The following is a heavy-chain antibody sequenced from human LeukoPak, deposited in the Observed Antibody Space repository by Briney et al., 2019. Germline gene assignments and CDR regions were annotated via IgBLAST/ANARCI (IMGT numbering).Heavy chain of an antibody. D-gene: IGHD1-1*01. CDR1: GFTVSSNY. CDR2: IYSGGST. J-gene: IGHJ4*02. CDR3: MAYNWNVERDIDF. V-gene: IGHV3-53*05. Sequence: PGGSLRLSCAGSGFTVSSNYMSWVRQAPGKGLEWVSIIYSGGSTYYADSVKGRFTISRDNSKNTLFLQMNSLRPEDMAVYYCMAYNWNVERDIDFWGQGTLVTVSS.